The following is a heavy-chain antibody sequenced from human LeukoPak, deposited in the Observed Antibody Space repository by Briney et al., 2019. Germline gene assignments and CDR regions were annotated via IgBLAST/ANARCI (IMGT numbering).Heavy chain of an antibody. Sequence: SETLSLTCTVSGXSISSYYWSWIRQPPGKGLESIVYIYYSGSTNYNPSLKSRVTISVDTSKNQFSLKLSSVTAADTAVYYCARGGYDILTGYYAFDYWGQGTLATVSS. D-gene: IGHD3-9*01. J-gene: IGHJ4*02. V-gene: IGHV4-59*01. CDR2: IYYSGST. CDR3: ARGGYDILTGYYAFDY. CDR1: GXSISSYY.